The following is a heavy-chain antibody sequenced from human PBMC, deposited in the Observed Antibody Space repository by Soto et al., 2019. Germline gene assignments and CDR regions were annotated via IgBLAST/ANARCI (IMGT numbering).Heavy chain of an antibody. CDR1: GYTFTSYD. CDR3: AITHRGKAGAATDAFDI. V-gene: IGHV1-8*01. Sequence: QVQLVQSGAEVKKPGASVKVSCKASGYTFTSYDINWGRQATGQGLEWMGWMNPNSGNTGYAQQYQGRVIMTRNTYISPDYMELSSMRSEDTVVYYCAITHRGKAGAATDAFDIWGQGTMVTVSS. J-gene: IGHJ3*02. D-gene: IGHD1-26*01. CDR2: MNPNSGNT.